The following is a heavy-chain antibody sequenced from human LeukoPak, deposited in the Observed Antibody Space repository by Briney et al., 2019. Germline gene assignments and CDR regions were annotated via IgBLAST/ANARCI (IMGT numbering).Heavy chain of an antibody. CDR3: ARANFLYCSSSTCLFDY. CDR2: INPNDGDT. Sequence: ASVKVSCKASGFTFTDYYMHWVRQAPGQGFEWMGWINPNDGDTNYAQKFQGRVTMTRDTSISTAHMEVSRLRSDDTAVYYCARANFLYCSSSTCLFDYWGQGTLVTVSS. J-gene: IGHJ4*02. V-gene: IGHV1-2*02. D-gene: IGHD2-2*01. CDR1: GFTFTDYY.